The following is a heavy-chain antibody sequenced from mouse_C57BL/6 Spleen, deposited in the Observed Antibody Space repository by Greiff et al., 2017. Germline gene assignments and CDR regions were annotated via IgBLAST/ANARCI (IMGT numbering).Heavy chain of an antibody. CDR2: IRSKSNNYAT. J-gene: IGHJ4*01. Sequence: EVKVVESGGGLVQPKGSLKLSCAASGFSFNTYAMNWVRQAPGKGLEWVARIRSKSNNYATYYADSVKDRFTISRDDSESMLYLQMNNLKTEDTAMYYCVRQYDYDDNYAMDYWGQGTSVTVSS. V-gene: IGHV10-1*01. CDR1: GFSFNTYA. D-gene: IGHD2-4*01. CDR3: VRQYDYDDNYAMDY.